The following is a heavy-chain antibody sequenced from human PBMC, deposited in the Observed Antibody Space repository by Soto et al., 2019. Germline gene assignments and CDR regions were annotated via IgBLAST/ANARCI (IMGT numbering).Heavy chain of an antibody. CDR3: VKSHSHSHYYFDY. J-gene: IGHJ4*02. CDR1: GFTFSFCA. CDR2: TRGSGGDT. D-gene: IGHD4-4*01. Sequence: EVQLLESGGGLVQPGGSLRLSCAASGFTFSFCAMNWVRQAPGKGLEWVSSTRGSGGDTYYADSVRGRFTTSRDNSKNSLYLQMNSLRVEDTAGYYCVKSHSHSHYYFDYWGQGTLVTVSS. V-gene: IGHV3-23*01.